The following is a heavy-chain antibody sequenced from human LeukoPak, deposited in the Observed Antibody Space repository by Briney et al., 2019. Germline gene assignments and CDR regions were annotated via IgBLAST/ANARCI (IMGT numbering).Heavy chain of an antibody. V-gene: IGHV3-7*03. Sequence: GGSLRLSCAASGFTFSXXWMNWARQAPGKXLEWVASINHNGNVNYYVDSVKGRFTISRDNAKNSLYLQMSNLRAEDTAVYFCARGGGLDVWGQGATVTVSS. D-gene: IGHD3-16*01. CDR3: ARGGGLDV. CDR2: INHNGNVN. J-gene: IGHJ6*02. CDR1: GFTFSXXW.